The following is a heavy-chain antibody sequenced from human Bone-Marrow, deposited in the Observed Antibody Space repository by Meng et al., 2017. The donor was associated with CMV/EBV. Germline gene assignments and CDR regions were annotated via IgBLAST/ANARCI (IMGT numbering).Heavy chain of an antibody. V-gene: IGHV1-69*05. J-gene: IGHJ3*02. D-gene: IGHD2-2*01. Sequence: SVKVSYKASGGTFSSYAISWVRQAPGQGLEWMGGIIPIFGTANYAQKFQGRVTITTDESTSTAYMELSSLRSEDTAVYYCARDRHCSSTSCSMIDAFDIWGQGTMVTVSS. CDR3: ARDRHCSSTSCSMIDAFDI. CDR1: GGTFSSYA. CDR2: IIPIFGTA.